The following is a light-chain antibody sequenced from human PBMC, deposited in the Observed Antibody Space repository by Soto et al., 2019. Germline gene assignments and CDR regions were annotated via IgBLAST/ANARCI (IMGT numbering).Light chain of an antibody. J-gene: IGLJ1*01. CDR2: QVT. V-gene: IGLV2-14*01. CDR1: SSDLAIYNY. CDR3: SSYTDSSNYV. Sequence: QSALTHPASVSGPPGQSITSSCTGTSSDLAIYNYVSWYQQQPGKAPKLMIYQVTNRPSGVSNRFSGSRSGNTASLTISGLQAEDEADYYCSSYTDSSNYVFGTGTKVTVL.